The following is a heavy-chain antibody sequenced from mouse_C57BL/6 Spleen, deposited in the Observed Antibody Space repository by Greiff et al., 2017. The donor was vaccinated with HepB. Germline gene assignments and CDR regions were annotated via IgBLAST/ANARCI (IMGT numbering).Heavy chain of an antibody. V-gene: IGHV1-53*01. CDR2: INPSNGGT. J-gene: IGHJ4*01. Sequence: VKLQQPGTELVKPGASVKLSCKASGYTFTSYWMHWVKQRPGQGLEWIGNINPSNGGTNYNEKFKSKATLTVDKSSSTAYMQLSSLTSEDSAVYYCARKDYYGSSSYAMDYWGQGTSVTVSS. CDR1: GYTFTSYW. D-gene: IGHD1-1*01. CDR3: ARKDYYGSSSYAMDY.